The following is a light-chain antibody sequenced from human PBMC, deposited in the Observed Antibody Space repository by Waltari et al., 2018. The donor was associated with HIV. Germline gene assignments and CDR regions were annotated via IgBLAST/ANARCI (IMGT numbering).Light chain of an antibody. CDR1: TSNIRSNA. CDR2: SDN. V-gene: IGLV1-44*01. J-gene: IGLJ1*01. CDR3: AAWDDSLIAHV. Sequence: QSVLTQPPSMSGTPGQRVTISCSGSTSNIRSNAVNWYQQLPGTAPKLLIYSDNQRPSGVPDRFAGSKSGTSASRAISGLQSDDEADYYCAAWDDSLIAHVFGPGTKVTVL.